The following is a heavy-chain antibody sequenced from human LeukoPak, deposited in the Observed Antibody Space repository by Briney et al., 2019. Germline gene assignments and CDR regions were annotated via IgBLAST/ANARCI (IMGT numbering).Heavy chain of an antibody. D-gene: IGHD3-10*01. Sequence: SETLSLTCSVSSDSISSSSYLWVWVRQPPGKGLEWIGDIYSNGHISYNPSLKSRAAISVDTSKNLFSLNLSSVTAADTALYYCARRHYGSGNIDSWGQGTLVTVSS. V-gene: IGHV4-39*01. CDR1: SDSISSSSYL. CDR3: ARRHYGSGNIDS. J-gene: IGHJ4*02. CDR2: IYSNGHI.